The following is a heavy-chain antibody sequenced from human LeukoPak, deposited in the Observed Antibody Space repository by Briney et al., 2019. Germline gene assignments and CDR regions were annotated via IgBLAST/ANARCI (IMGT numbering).Heavy chain of an antibody. D-gene: IGHD6-19*01. V-gene: IGHV3-23*01. J-gene: IGHJ6*04. CDR3: AKDAAVAGTIAVVMDV. CDR1: GFTFSNYA. CDR2: IGVSGGRT. Sequence: GGSLRLSCAASGFTFSNYAMTWVRQAPGKGLEWVSGIGVSGGRTYYADSVKGRFTISRDNSKNTLYLQMNSLRAEDTAVYYCAKDAAVAGTIAVVMDVWGKGTTVTVSS.